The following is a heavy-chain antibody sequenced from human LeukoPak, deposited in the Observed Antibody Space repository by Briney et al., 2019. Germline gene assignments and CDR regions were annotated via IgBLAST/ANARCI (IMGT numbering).Heavy chain of an antibody. J-gene: IGHJ6*02. CDR3: ARDAPRYCSSTSCYPPRGYYYYGMGV. D-gene: IGHD2-2*01. CDR1: GFTFSSYA. V-gene: IGHV3-30*04. Sequence: GGSLRLSCAASGFTFSSYAMHWVRQAPGKGLEWVAVISYDGSNKYYADSVKGRFTIPRDNSKNTLYLQMNSLRAEDTAVYYCARDAPRYCSSTSCYPPRGYYYYGMGVWGQGTTVTVSS. CDR2: ISYDGSNK.